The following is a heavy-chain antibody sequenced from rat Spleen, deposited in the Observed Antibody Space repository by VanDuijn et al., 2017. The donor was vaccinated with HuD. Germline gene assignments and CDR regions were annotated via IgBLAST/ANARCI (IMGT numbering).Heavy chain of an antibody. CDR2: ISPSGGGT. J-gene: IGHJ1*01. CDR3: TTGEPGYYWYFDF. CDR1: GFTFSNYG. Sequence: EVHLVESGGGLVAPGRSLKLSCAASGFTFSNYGMHWIRQAPTKGLEWVASISPSGGGTYYRDSVKGRFTISRDNAKSSLYLQMDSLRSEDTATYYCTTGEPGYYWYFDFWGPGTMVTVSS. V-gene: IGHV5-19*01. D-gene: IGHD1-4*01.